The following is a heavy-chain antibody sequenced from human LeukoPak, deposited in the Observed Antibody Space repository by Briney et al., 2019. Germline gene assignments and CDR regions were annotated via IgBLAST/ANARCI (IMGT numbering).Heavy chain of an antibody. CDR2: IYYSGST. Sequence: SETLSLTCTVSGGSISSYYWRWIRQPPGKGLEWIGYIYYSGSTNYNPSLKSRVTISVDTSKNQFSLKLSSVTAADTAVYYCARLFPSYDYVWGSYRINAFDIWGQGTMVTVSS. D-gene: IGHD3-16*02. J-gene: IGHJ3*02. CDR3: ARLFPSYDYVWGSYRINAFDI. CDR1: GGSISSYY. V-gene: IGHV4-59*08.